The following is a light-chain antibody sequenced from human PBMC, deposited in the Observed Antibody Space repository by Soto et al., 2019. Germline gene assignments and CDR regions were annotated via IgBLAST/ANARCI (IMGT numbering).Light chain of an antibody. CDR1: SSNIGNNY. CDR3: AAWDDSFSRL. Sequence: QSVLTQPPSASGTPGQRVTISCSGSSSNIGNNYVYWYQQVPGTAPKLLIYRNDQRPSGVPDRFSGSKSGTSASLAISGLRSEDEADYYCAAWDDSFSRLFGGGTKLTVL. J-gene: IGLJ2*01. CDR2: RND. V-gene: IGLV1-47*01.